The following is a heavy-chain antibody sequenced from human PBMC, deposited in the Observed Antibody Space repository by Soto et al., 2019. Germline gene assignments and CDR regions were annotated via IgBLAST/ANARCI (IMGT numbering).Heavy chain of an antibody. V-gene: IGHV1-2*04. CDR3: AREKIHVYSIRWYRLYYYGMDV. Sequence: GASVKVSCKASGYTFTGYYMHWVRQAPGQGLEWMGWINPNSGGTNYAQEFQGWVTMTRDTSISTAYMELSRLRSDDTAVYYCAREKIHVYSIRWYRLYYYGMDVCGQGSTVTVSS. D-gene: IGHD6-13*01. J-gene: IGHJ6*02. CDR2: INPNSGGT. CDR1: GYTFTGYY.